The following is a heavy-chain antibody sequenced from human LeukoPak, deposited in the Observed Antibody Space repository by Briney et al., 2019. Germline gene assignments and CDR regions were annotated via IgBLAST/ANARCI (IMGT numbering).Heavy chain of an antibody. J-gene: IGHJ4*02. CDR3: ARDFYLGHAY. CDR2: ITIGSAEL. CDR1: GFIFSSYA. Sequence: GGSLRLSCTASGFIFSSYAINWVRQAPGKGLELVSSITIGSAELYYADSVTGRFTISRDDAKNSLYLQMNSLRAEDTALYYCARDFYLGHAYWGQGTLVTVSS. D-gene: IGHD3-16*01. V-gene: IGHV3-21*04.